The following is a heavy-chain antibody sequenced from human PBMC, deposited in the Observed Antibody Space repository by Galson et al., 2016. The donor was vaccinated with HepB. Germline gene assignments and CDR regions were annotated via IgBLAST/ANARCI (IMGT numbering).Heavy chain of an antibody. J-gene: IGHJ4*02. V-gene: IGHV3-53*01. Sequence: SPRLSCAASGFTVRSNYMSWVRQAPGKGLECVSVIYSTGKTYSADSVRGRFTISRDNSKNTVYLQMNSLTAEDTAVYYCARGFRFGVLTGYYFDYWGQGTLVTVSS. CDR1: GFTVRSNY. D-gene: IGHD3-3*01. CDR3: ARGFRFGVLTGYYFDY. CDR2: IYSTGKT.